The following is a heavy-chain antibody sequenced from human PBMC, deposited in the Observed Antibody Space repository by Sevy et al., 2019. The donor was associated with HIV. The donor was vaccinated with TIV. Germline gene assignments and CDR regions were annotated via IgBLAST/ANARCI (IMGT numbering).Heavy chain of an antibody. D-gene: IGHD6-13*01. Sequence: GGSLRLSCAASGFTFSSYGMHWVRQAPGKGLEWVAVISYDGSNKYYADSVKGRFTISRDNSKITLYLQMNSLRAEDTAVYYCAKDLGSAGAAGWFDPWGQGTLVTVSS. V-gene: IGHV3-30*18. CDR2: ISYDGSNK. CDR3: AKDLGSAGAAGWFDP. CDR1: GFTFSSYG. J-gene: IGHJ5*02.